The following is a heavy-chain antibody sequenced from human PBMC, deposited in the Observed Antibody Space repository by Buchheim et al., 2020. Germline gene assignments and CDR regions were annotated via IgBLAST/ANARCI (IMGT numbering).Heavy chain of an antibody. V-gene: IGHV4-4*02. D-gene: IGHD1-1*01. CDR2: IYQSGST. CDR3: ARGTSISAGSFDY. Sequence: QVQLQELGPGLVEPSGTLSLTCAVSGASISSSHWWGWVRQPPGKGLEWIGEIYQSGSTDYNPSLRSRVGISLDKSNNALSLNLNSLTAADTAVYYCARGTSISAGSFDYWGQGTL. J-gene: IGHJ4*02. CDR1: GASISSSHW.